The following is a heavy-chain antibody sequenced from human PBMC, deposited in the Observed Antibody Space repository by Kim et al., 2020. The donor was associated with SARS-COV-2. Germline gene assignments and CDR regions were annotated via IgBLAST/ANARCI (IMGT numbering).Heavy chain of an antibody. CDR3: ARAGRVVPGALVHYYYGVAV. D-gene: IGHD2-2*01. CDR2: IYYNKNT. J-gene: IGHJ6*02. Sequence: SETLSLTCTVSGGAISSSDYYWSWIRQPPGKGLEWIGYIYYNKNTYYNPSLKSRVTMSLDTSKNQFSLKLSSVTAADTAVYYCARAGRVVPGALVHYYYGVAVWGQGTTVTVSS. V-gene: IGHV4-30-4*01. CDR1: GGAISSSDYY.